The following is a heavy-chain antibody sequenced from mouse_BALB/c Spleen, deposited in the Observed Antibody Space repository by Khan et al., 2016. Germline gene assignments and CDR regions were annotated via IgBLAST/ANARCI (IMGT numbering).Heavy chain of an antibody. CDR3: PSYYGNFGIDY. CDR2: INPSTGYT. J-gene: IGHJ4*01. CDR1: GYTFTSYW. V-gene: IGHV1-7*01. D-gene: IGHD2-1*01. Sequence: QVQLQQSGAELAKPGASVKMSCKASGYTFTSYWMQWVKQRPGQGLEWIGYINPSTGYTEYNKKFKDKAKWTADNFSSTAYMQLSSLTSEDSAVYYCPSYYGNFGIDYLGQGPSVTVSS.